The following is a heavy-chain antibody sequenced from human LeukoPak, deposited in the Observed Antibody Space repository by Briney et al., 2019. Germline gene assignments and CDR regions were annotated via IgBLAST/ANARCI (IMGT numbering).Heavy chain of an antibody. CDR1: GGTFSSYA. V-gene: IGHV1-69*13. CDR2: IIPIFGTA. CDR3: ARAPNLGIVQQLGENWFDP. J-gene: IGHJ5*02. Sequence: ASVKVSCKASGGTFSSYAISWVRQAPGQGLEWMGGIIPIFGTANYAQKFQGRVTITADESTSTAYMELSSLRSEDTAVYYCARAPNLGIVQQLGENWFDPWGQGTLVTVSS. D-gene: IGHD6-13*01.